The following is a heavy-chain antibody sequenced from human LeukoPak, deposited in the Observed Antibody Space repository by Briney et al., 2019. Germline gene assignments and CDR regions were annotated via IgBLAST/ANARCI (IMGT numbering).Heavy chain of an antibody. Sequence: PGGSLRLSCAASGFTFSSYAMSWVRQAPGKGLEWVSAISGSGGSTYYADSVKGRFTISRDNSKNTLYLQMNSLRAEDTAVYYCAKVGTYSSSWLPFDPWGQGTLVTVSS. CDR3: AKVGTYSSSWLPFDP. CDR2: ISGSGGST. CDR1: GFTFSSYA. D-gene: IGHD6-13*01. J-gene: IGHJ5*02. V-gene: IGHV3-23*01.